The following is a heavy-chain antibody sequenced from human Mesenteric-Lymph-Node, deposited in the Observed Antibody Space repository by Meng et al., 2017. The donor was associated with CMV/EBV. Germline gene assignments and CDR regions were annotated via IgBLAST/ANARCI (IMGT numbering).Heavy chain of an antibody. CDR1: GYTFTGYY. Sequence: ASVKSCKASGYTFTGYYMHWVRQAPGQGLEWMGWINPNSGGTNYAQKFQGRVTMTRDTSISTAYMELSRLRSDDTAVYYCARDGLGGYSYGFDYWGQGTLVTVSS. D-gene: IGHD5-18*01. CDR2: INPNSGGT. CDR3: ARDGLGGYSYGFDY. V-gene: IGHV1-2*02. J-gene: IGHJ4*02.